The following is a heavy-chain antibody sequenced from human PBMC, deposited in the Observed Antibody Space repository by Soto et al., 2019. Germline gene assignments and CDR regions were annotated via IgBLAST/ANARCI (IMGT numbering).Heavy chain of an antibody. Sequence: ASVKVSCKASGYTFTSYGISWVRQAPGQGLEWMGWISAYNGNTNYAQKLQGRVTMTTDTSTSTAYMELRSLRADDTAVYYCARGENGGSYCYYYGMDVWGQGTTVTVSS. CDR3: ARGENGGSYCYYYGMDV. V-gene: IGHV1-18*01. CDR2: ISAYNGNT. J-gene: IGHJ6*02. CDR1: GYTFTSYG. D-gene: IGHD1-26*01.